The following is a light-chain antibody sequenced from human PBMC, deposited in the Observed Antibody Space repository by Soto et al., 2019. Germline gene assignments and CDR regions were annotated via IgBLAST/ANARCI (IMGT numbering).Light chain of an antibody. CDR1: QSVSSSY. CDR2: GAS. J-gene: IGKJ1*01. CDR3: QQYGSPWT. Sequence: EIVLTQSPGTLSLSPGERATLSCRASQSVSSSYLAWYQQKPGQAPRLLIYGASSRATGIPERFSGSGSVTDFNLTNRRLETEDLAVYYCQQYGSPWTFGQGTKVEIK. V-gene: IGKV3-20*01.